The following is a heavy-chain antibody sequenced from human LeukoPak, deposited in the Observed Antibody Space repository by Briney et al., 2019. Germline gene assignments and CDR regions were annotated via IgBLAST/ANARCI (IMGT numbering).Heavy chain of an antibody. CDR3: ARERAIASLRPYYFDY. Sequence: PGGSLRLPCAASGFTFSDYYMSWIRQAPGKGLGWISYISSSGSTIYYADSVKGRFTISRDNARNSLHLQMNSLRAEDTAVYYCARERAIASLRPYYFDYWGQGTLVTVSS. J-gene: IGHJ4*02. V-gene: IGHV3-11*01. CDR2: ISSSGSTI. CDR1: GFTFSDYY. D-gene: IGHD6-6*01.